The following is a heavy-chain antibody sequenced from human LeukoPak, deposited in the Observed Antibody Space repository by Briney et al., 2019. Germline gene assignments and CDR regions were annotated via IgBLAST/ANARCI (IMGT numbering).Heavy chain of an antibody. CDR3: ARGGFIEVALVDY. CDR2: IYYSGST. D-gene: IGHD6-19*01. V-gene: IGHV4-39*07. J-gene: IGHJ4*02. CDR1: GGSISSSSYY. Sequence: PSETLSLTCTVSGGSISSSSYYWGWIRQPPGKGLEWIGSIYYSGSTYYNPSLKSRVTISVDTSKNQFSLKLSSVTAADTAVYYCARGGFIEVALVDYWGQGTLVTVSS.